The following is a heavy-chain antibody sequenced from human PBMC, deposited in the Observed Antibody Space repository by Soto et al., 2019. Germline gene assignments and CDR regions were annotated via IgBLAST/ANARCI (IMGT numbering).Heavy chain of an antibody. CDR3: ARGYGSADY. Sequence: GSLRLSCAASGFMFRNYGMHWVRQAPGKGLEWVAVMSYDGSKEYYVDSVKGRFTIFRDNAKNSLYLQMNSLRAEDTAVYYCARGYGSADYWGQGTLVTVSS. CDR1: GFMFRNYG. CDR2: MSYDGSKE. D-gene: IGHD5-18*01. V-gene: IGHV3-30*03. J-gene: IGHJ4*02.